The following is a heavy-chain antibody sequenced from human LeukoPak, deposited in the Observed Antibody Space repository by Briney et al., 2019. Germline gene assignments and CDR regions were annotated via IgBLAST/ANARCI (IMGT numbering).Heavy chain of an antibody. CDR1: GFTFSSYT. Sequence: GGSLRLSCAASGFTFSSYTMNWVRQAPGKGLEWVSSISSSSSYIYYADSVKGRSTISRDNAKNSLYLQMNNLRAEDTAVYYCASEDYYDSSAYYYRNFQHWGQGTLVTVSS. CDR2: ISSSSSYI. J-gene: IGHJ1*01. V-gene: IGHV3-21*06. CDR3: ASEDYYDSSAYYYRNFQH. D-gene: IGHD3-22*01.